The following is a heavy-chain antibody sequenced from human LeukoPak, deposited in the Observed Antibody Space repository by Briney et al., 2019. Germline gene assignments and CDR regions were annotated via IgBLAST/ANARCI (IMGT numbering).Heavy chain of an antibody. D-gene: IGHD5-12*01. CDR3: ARGIVATIV. J-gene: IGHJ4*02. Sequence: GGSLRLSCAASGFTFSTYEMNWVRQAPGKGLEWISYISSSEDSMYADSVKGRFTISRDNAKSSVFLQMNSLRAKDTAVYYCARGIVATIVWGQGTLVTVSS. CDR1: GFTFSTYE. CDR2: ISSSEDSM. V-gene: IGHV3-48*03.